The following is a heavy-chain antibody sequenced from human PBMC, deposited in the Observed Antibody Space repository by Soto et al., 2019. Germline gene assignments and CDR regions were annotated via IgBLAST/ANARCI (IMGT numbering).Heavy chain of an antibody. V-gene: IGHV3-23*01. J-gene: IGHJ4*02. CDR2: ISGSGGST. CDR1: GFTFSSYA. CDR3: AKEGAYDYIWGSYRPYYFDY. D-gene: IGHD3-16*02. Sequence: EVQLLESGGGLVQPGGSLRLSCAASGFTFSSYAKSWVRQAPGKGLEWVSAISGSGGSTYYADSVKGRFTISRDNSKNTLYLQMNSLRAEDTAVYYCAKEGAYDYIWGSYRPYYFDYWGQGTLVTVSS.